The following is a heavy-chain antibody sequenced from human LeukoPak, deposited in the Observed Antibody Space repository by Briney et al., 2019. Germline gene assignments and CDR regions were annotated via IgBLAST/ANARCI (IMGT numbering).Heavy chain of an antibody. CDR2: ISYDGSNK. CDR3: AENSALEY. Sequence: GGSLRLSCAASGFTFSSYAMHWVRQDPGKGLEWVAVISYDGSNKYYADSVKGRFTISRDNSKNTLYLQMNSLRAEDTAVYYCAENSALEYWGQGTLVTVSS. D-gene: IGHD1/OR15-1a*01. CDR1: GFTFSSYA. V-gene: IGHV3-30-3*01. J-gene: IGHJ4*02.